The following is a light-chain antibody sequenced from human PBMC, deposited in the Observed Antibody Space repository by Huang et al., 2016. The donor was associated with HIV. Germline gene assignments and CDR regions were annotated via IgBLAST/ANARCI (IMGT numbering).Light chain of an antibody. CDR3: MQGTHWWT. CDR2: KVA. CDR1: QSLVYSDGNTS. Sequence: DVVMTQSPLSLPVTLGQPASISCRSSQSLVYSDGNTSLNWFQQRPGQSPRRLIYKVANGDSGVPDRISGSGSGTDFTLKISRVEAEDVGVYYCMQGTHWWTFGQGTKVEIK. V-gene: IGKV2-30*01. J-gene: IGKJ1*01.